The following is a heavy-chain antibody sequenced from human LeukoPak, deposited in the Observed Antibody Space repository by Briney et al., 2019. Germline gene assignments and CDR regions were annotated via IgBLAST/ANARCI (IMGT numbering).Heavy chain of an antibody. Sequence: SSETLSLTCTVSGASISDYYWNWIRQPPGKGLEWIGYIYYSGSTNYNPSLKSRVTISVDTSKNQFSLKLSSATAADTAVYYCARAKAAAGIDYFDYWGQGTLVTVSS. V-gene: IGHV4-59*13. CDR1: GASISDYY. J-gene: IGHJ4*02. CDR3: ARAKAAAGIDYFDY. D-gene: IGHD6-13*01. CDR2: IYYSGST.